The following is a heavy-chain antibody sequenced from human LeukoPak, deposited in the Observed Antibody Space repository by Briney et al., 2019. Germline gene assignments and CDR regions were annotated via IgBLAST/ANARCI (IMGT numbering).Heavy chain of an antibody. V-gene: IGHV3-23*01. CDR2: ISGSGDNT. J-gene: IGHJ2*01. CDR1: GFSFRTYD. Sequence: TGGSLRLSCAASGFSFRTYDMSWVRQAPGKGLEWVSTISGSGDNTYYADSVKGRFTISRDNSKNTLNLQMNSLRAEDTAVYYCARSGKVVPTARNWYFDFWGRGTLVTVSS. D-gene: IGHD2-2*01. CDR3: ARSGKVVPTARNWYFDF.